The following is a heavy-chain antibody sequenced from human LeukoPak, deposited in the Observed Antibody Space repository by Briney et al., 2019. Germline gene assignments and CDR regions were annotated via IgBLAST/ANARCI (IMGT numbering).Heavy chain of an antibody. CDR3: AKPIVGATVTFDH. D-gene: IGHD1-26*01. CDR1: GFTLSSYA. J-gene: IGHJ4*02. V-gene: IGHV3-23*01. Sequence: HPGGSLRLSCVGTGFTLSSYAMSWVRQAPGEGLEWVSGISGGGDIINYADSVKGRFIISRDNSKNTLYLQMSSLRAEDTAVYYCAKPIVGATVTFDHWGQGTLVTVSS. CDR2: ISGGGDII.